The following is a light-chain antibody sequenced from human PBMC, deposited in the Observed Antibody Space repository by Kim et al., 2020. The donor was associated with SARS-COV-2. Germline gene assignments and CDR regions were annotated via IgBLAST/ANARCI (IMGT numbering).Light chain of an antibody. CDR1: QSISSY. V-gene: IGKV1-39*01. J-gene: IGKJ2*01. CDR3: QQSYSTPYT. CDR2: AAS. Sequence: SASVEDRVTITCRASQSISSYLNWYQQKPGKAPKLLLYAASSLQSGVPSRFSGSGSGTDFTLTISSLQPEDFATYYCQQSYSTPYTFGQGTKLEI.